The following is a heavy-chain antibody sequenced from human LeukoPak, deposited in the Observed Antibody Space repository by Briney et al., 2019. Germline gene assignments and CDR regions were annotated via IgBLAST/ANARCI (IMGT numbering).Heavy chain of an antibody. D-gene: IGHD1-26*01. J-gene: IGHJ4*02. CDR2: IIPIFGTA. Sequence: GSSVKVSCKASGGTFSSYAISRVRQAPGQGLEWMGGIIPIFGTANYAQNFQGRVTITADESTSTAYMELSSLRSAEAAVYDCARDRSGGSYSDYFDYWGQGTLVTVSS. CDR3: ARDRSGGSYSDYFDY. CDR1: GGTFSSYA. V-gene: IGHV1-69*01.